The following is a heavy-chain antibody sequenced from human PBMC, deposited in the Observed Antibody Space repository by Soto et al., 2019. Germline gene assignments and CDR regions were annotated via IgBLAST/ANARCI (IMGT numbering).Heavy chain of an antibody. CDR3: AINYYHDSSGTAGLDGFDV. V-gene: IGHV1-2*02. CDR1: GSTFTVYD. Sequence: ASVKVSCKASGSTFTVYDMHWVRQAPGQGLEWMGWIAPNSGGTNYAQKFQGRVTMTRDTSVSTAFMELSRLRSDDTAVYYWAINYYHDSSGTAGLDGFDVCGHGTLVTVSS. D-gene: IGHD3-22*01. CDR2: IAPNSGGT. J-gene: IGHJ3*01.